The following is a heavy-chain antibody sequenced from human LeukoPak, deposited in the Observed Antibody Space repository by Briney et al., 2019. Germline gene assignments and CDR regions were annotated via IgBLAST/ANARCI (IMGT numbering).Heavy chain of an antibody. CDR3: AKGYDYGDYIIAY. V-gene: IGHV3-23*01. D-gene: IGHD4-17*01. CDR2: ISGSGGST. Sequence: PGGSLRLSCVASGFTFSSYAMSWVRQAPGKGLEWVSAISGSGGSTYYADSLKGRFTISRDNSKNTLYLQMNSLRAEDTAVYFCAKGYDYGDYIIAYWGQGTLVTVSS. J-gene: IGHJ4*02. CDR1: GFTFSSYA.